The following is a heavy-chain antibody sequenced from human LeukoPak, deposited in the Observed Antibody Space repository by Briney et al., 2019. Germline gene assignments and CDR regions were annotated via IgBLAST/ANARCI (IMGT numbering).Heavy chain of an antibody. Sequence: SETLSLTCAVYGGSFSGYYWSWIRQSPGKGLEWIGNVYHSGSSDCNPSLKSRVTISVDTSKNQFSLKLNSVTAADTAVYYCARRDCSGGSCYFDYWGQGTLVTVSS. J-gene: IGHJ4*02. D-gene: IGHD2-15*01. V-gene: IGHV4-34*01. CDR2: VYHSGSS. CDR1: GGSFSGYY. CDR3: ARRDCSGGSCYFDY.